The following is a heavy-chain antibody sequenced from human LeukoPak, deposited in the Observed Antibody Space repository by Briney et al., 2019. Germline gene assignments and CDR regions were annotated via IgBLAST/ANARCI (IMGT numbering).Heavy chain of an antibody. Sequence: PGGSLRLSCAASGFAFKTYAMSWVRQAPGKGLEWVSAISGSGAITYYADSVKGRCTISRDNSKNTLYLQMNSLRAEDTAVFYCAKAKVVVAAAGLYFDSWGQGTLVTVSS. V-gene: IGHV3-23*01. CDR1: GFAFKTYA. CDR3: AKAKVVVAAAGLYFDS. D-gene: IGHD2-15*01. CDR2: ISGSGAIT. J-gene: IGHJ4*02.